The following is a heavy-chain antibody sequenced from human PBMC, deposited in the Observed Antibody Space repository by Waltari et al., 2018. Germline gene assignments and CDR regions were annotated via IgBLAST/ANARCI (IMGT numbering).Heavy chain of an antibody. J-gene: IGHJ1*01. CDR2: MYRDGTT. D-gene: IGHD6-19*01. V-gene: IGHV3-53*05. CDR3: TKADSGWKYFQF. CDR1: GFSVCSNY. Sequence: EVQLVESGGGLIQPGGSLRLSCAVSGFSVCSNYMIWVRQAQGRGLEWVSAMYRDGTTYHADSVKGRFAISRDNSRNTLYLQMNSLRTEDTAVYYCTKADSGWKYFQFWGQGTRVTVSS.